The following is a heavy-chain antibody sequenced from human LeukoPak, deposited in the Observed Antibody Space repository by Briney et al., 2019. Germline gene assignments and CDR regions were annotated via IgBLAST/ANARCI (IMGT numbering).Heavy chain of an antibody. CDR1: GGSISSSNYY. Sequence: PSETLSLTCTVSGGSISSSNYYWGWIRQPPGKGLEWVGSIYSSGSTYYNPSLKSRVTISVDTSKNQFSLKLSSVTAADTAVYYCARQIAAAGFDYWGQGTLVTVSS. D-gene: IGHD6-13*01. CDR2: IYSSGST. CDR3: ARQIAAAGFDY. V-gene: IGHV4-39*07. J-gene: IGHJ4*02.